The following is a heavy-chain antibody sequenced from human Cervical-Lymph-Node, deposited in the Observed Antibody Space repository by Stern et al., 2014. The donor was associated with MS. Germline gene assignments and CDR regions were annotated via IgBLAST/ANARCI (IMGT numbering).Heavy chain of an antibody. Sequence: VQLVPSGAEVKKPGSSVKVSCKASGGTFSSSAISWVRQAPGQGLEWMGGIIPIFGTANYAQKFQGRVTITADESTSTAYMELSSLRSEDTAVYYCARGYYDILTGQGGYYGMDVWGQGTTVTVSS. D-gene: IGHD3-9*01. J-gene: IGHJ6*02. V-gene: IGHV1-69*01. CDR3: ARGYYDILTGQGGYYGMDV. CDR1: GGTFSSSA. CDR2: IIPIFGTA.